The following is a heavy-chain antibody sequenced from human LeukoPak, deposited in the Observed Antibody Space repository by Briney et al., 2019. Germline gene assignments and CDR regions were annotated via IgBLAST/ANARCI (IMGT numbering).Heavy chain of an antibody. Sequence: GGSLRLSCAASGFTFSSYAMSWVRQAPGKGLKWVSAISGSGGSTYYADSVKGRFTISRDNSKNTLYLQMNSLRADDTAVYYCLVAATLGLTSFDICSQATIVTVPS. J-gene: IGHJ3*02. CDR2: ISGSGGST. CDR3: LVAATLGLTSFDI. D-gene: IGHD2-15*01. CDR1: GFTFSSYA. V-gene: IGHV3-23*01.